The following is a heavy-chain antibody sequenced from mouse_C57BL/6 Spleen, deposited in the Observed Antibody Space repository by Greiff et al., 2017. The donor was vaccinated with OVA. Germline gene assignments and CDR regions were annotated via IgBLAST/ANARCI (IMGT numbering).Heavy chain of an antibody. Sequence: QVQLQQSGAELVRPGASVTLSCKASGYTFTDYEMHWVKQTPVHGLEWIGAIDPETGGTAYNQKFKGKAILTADKSSSTAYMELRSLTSEDSAVYYCTRGDYGNYVLYYAMDYWGQGTSVTVSS. CDR1: GYTFTDYE. CDR2: IDPETGGT. V-gene: IGHV1-15*01. CDR3: TRGDYGNYVLYYAMDY. J-gene: IGHJ4*01. D-gene: IGHD2-1*01.